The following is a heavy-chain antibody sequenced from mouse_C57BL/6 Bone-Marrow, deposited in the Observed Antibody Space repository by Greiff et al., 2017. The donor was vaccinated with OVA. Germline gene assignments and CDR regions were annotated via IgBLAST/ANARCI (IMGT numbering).Heavy chain of an antibody. J-gene: IGHJ3*01. CDR2: ISNGGGST. CDR3: ARHENYGRPFAY. V-gene: IGHV5-12*01. D-gene: IGHD1-1*01. Sequence: EVKVVESGGGLVQPGGSLKLSCAASGFTFSDYYMYWVRQTPEKRLEWVAYISNGGGSTYYPDTVKGRFTISRDNAKNTLYLQMSRLKSEDTAMYYCARHENYGRPFAYWGQGTLVTVSA. CDR1: GFTFSDYY.